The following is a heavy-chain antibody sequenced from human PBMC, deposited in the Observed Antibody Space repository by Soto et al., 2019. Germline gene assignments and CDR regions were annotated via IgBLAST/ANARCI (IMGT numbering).Heavy chain of an antibody. J-gene: IGHJ3*02. CDR1: GFTFSSFG. CDR2: ISGANTM. D-gene: IGHD3-10*01. CDR3: ARDRGYNSGRSAAFDI. V-gene: IGHV3-48*02. Sequence: GGSLRLSCAASGFTFSSFGMNWVRQAPGKGLEWVSFISGANTMVYADSVKGRFSISRDNAKNSVYLQLNSLRDEDTAVYYCARDRGYNSGRSAAFDIWGRGTMVTVSS.